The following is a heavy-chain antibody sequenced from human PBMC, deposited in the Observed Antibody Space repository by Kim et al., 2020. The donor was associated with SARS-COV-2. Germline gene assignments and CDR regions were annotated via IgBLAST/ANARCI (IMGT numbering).Heavy chain of an antibody. D-gene: IGHD3-10*01. CDR3: ARGNYYESVRLSDYYNG. J-gene: IGHJ6*01. V-gene: IGHV3-30-3*01. Sequence: GGSLRLSCAASGLSFDSYAMNWVRQAPGNGLEWVAVISFDGRNKDDADSVKGRSTISRDNSKSTLHLQMNSLRVEDTAVYYCARGNYYESVRLSDYYNG. CDR2: ISFDGRNK. CDR1: GLSFDSYA.